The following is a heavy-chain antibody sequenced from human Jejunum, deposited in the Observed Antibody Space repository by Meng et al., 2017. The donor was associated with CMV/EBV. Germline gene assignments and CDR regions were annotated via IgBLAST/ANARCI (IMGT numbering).Heavy chain of an antibody. CDR2: IFTRSAHI. V-gene: IGHV3-21*01. Sequence: ACGFTFSSYAMNWVRQAPGKGLEWVASIFTRSAHIYYADSVQGRFTISRDDAKGSLYLQMNSLRVEDTALYYCARAGHLIHSWFDPWGQGTLVTVSS. D-gene: IGHD2-8*01. CDR3: ARAGHLIHSWFDP. CDR1: GFTFSSYA. J-gene: IGHJ5*02.